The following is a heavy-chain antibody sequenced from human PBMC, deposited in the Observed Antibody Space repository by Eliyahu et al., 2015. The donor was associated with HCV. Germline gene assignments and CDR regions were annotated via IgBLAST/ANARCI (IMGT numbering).Heavy chain of an antibody. J-gene: IGHJ4*02. D-gene: IGHD4-17*01. CDR2: IFANDEK. CDR3: ARMLPDFGDYGWFYFDY. V-gene: IGHV2-26*01. Sequence: QVTLKESGPVLVKPTETLTLTCTVSGFSLSNARMGVSWIRQPPGKALEWLAHIFANDEKSYKTSLQTRLTISQDTSESQVVLTMTNMDPVDTATYYCARMLPDFGDYGWFYFDYWGQGTLVTVSS. CDR1: GFSLSNARMG.